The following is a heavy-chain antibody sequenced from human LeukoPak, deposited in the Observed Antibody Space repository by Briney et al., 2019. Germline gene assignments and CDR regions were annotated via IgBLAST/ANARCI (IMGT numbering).Heavy chain of an antibody. J-gene: IGHJ4*02. V-gene: IGHV3-53*01. D-gene: IGHD1-14*01. CDR2: IFSSGDT. Sequence: GGSLRLSCAASGFTFSSYSMHWVRQSPGKGLEWVSLIFSSGDTHYADSVKGRFTISRGTSKNTVYLQMNSLRVEDKAMYYCTRDQMNQWGQGALVTVSP. CDR1: GFTFSSYS. CDR3: TRDQMNQ.